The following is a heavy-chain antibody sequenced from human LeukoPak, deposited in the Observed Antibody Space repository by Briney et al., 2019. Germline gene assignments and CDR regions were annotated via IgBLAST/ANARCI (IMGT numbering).Heavy chain of an antibody. CDR2: ISWNSGSI. J-gene: IGHJ4*02. CDR1: GFTFDDYA. Sequence: GGSLRLSCAASGFTFDDYAMHWVRQAPGKGLEWVSGISWNSGSIGYADSVKGRFTISRDNAKTTLYLQMNSLRDEDTAVYYCAGDLISGSGSLGYWGQGTLVTVSS. CDR3: AGDLISGSGSLGY. D-gene: IGHD3-10*01. V-gene: IGHV3-9*01.